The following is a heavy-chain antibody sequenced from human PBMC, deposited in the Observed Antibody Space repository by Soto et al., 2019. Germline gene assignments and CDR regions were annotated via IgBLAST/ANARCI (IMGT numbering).Heavy chain of an antibody. V-gene: IGHV1-46*01. CDR3: ARGESKDY. CDR2: INPSGGST. D-gene: IGHD1-26*01. CDR1: GSTFTSYY. J-gene: IGHJ4*02. Sequence: QVQLVQTGAEVKKPGASLKVSCKASGSTFTSYYRHWVRQAPGQGLERMGIINPSGGSTSYAQKLQGRVTIDRDTSTSPVYVELSSLRSEDTAVYYCARGESKDYWGQGTLVPVSS.